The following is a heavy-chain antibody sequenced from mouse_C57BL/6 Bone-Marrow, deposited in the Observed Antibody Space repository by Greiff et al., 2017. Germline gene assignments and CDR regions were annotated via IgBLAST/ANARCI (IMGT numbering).Heavy chain of an antibody. CDR3: ATGSWFAY. CDR2: IHPSSGST. J-gene: IGHJ3*01. V-gene: IGHV1-64*01. CDR1: GYTFTSYW. Sequence: QVQLQQSGADLVKPGASVKLSCKASGYTFTSYWMHWVKQRPGQGLEWIGMIHPSSGSTNYNEKLKGKSTLTIDKSSSTAYMQLSSLTSEDSAVYYCATGSWFAYWGQGTLVTVSA.